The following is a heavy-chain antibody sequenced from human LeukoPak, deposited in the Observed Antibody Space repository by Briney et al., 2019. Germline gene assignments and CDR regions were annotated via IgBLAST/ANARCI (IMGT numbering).Heavy chain of an antibody. D-gene: IGHD3-3*01. CDR1: GFTFSSYW. CDR3: AKLVGYDFWSGYSPN. V-gene: IGHV3-23*01. J-gene: IGHJ4*02. CDR2: ISGSGGST. Sequence: PGGSLRLSCAASGFTFSSYWMSWVRQAPGKGLEWVSAISGSGGSTYYADSVKGRFTISRDNSKNTLYLQMNSLRAEDTAVYYCAKLVGYDFWSGYSPNWGQGTLVAVSS.